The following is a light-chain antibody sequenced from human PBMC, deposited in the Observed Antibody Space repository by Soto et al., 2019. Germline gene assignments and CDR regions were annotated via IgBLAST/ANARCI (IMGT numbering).Light chain of an antibody. CDR2: WAS. Sequence: DIVMTQSPDSLAVSLGERATINCKSSQSLFYTSNNKNYLAWYQQKAGQSPKLLISWASTRESGVPDRLSGSGSGTDFTLTISSLQAEDVAVYYCQQYYRVPQLTFGGGTKVEIK. CDR1: QSLFYTSNNKNY. V-gene: IGKV4-1*01. J-gene: IGKJ4*01. CDR3: QQYYRVPQLT.